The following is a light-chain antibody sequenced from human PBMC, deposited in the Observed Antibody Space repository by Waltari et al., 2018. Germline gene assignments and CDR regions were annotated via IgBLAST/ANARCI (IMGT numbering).Light chain of an antibody. CDR2: TNN. CDR3: AAWDDSLNGYV. Sequence: QSVLTQPPSASGTPGQRVTISCSGSSSNIGSNSVNWYQQLPGTAPKLLIYTNNQRPSGVPDRFSCSKSATSASLGISGLQSEDEADYYCAAWDDSLNGYVFGTGTKVTVL. J-gene: IGLJ1*01. V-gene: IGLV1-44*01. CDR1: SSNIGSNS.